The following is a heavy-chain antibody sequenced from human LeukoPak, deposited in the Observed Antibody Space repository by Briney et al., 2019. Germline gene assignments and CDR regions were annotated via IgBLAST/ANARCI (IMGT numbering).Heavy chain of an antibody. CDR2: INTESTST. Sequence: GGSLRLSCAASGFTFSSYWIHWVRQAPGKGLVWVSRINTESTSTSYADSVKGRFTISRDNAKNTLYLQMNSLRPEDTAVYYCARDYDRYYMDVWGKGTTVTISS. CDR1: GFTFSSYW. D-gene: IGHD3-3*01. CDR3: ARDYDRYYMDV. V-gene: IGHV3-74*01. J-gene: IGHJ6*03.